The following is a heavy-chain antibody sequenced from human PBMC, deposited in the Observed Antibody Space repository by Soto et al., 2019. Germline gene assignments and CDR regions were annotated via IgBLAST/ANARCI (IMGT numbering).Heavy chain of an antibody. Sequence: QGQLVQSGAEVKKPGASVKVSCKTSGYTFTSYGISWVRQAPGQGLEWVGWISAYNGNSNYAQKYHGRVTMTTDTSTSTAYMEMSSLRSDDTAVYYWARIADCSTTSCSFPSRFHIRGYYYYYGLDVWGQGTTVTVSS. V-gene: IGHV1-18*01. J-gene: IGHJ6*02. CDR1: GYTFTSYG. CDR3: ARIADCSTTSCSFPSRFHIRGYYYYYGLDV. CDR2: ISAYNGNS. D-gene: IGHD2-2*01.